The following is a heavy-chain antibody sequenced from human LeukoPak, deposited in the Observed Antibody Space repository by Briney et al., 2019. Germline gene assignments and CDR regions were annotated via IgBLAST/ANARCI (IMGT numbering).Heavy chain of an antibody. D-gene: IGHD6-19*01. CDR1: RYTFTSYG. Sequence: GASVKVSCKASRYTFTSYGISWVRQAPGQGLEWMGWISAYNGNTNYAQKLQGRVTMTTDTSTSTAYMELRTLRSDDTAVYYCAIPPPTLYSSGLFGCWGQGTLVTLSS. CDR3: AIPPPTLYSSGLFGC. J-gene: IGHJ4*02. V-gene: IGHV1-18*01. CDR2: ISAYNGNT.